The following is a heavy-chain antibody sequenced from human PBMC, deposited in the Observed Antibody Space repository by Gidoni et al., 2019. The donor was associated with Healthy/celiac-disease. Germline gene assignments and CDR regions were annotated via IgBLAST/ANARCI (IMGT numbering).Heavy chain of an antibody. V-gene: IGHV4-34*01. CDR3: ARGRATVPKGGAFDI. Sequence: QVQLQQWGAGLLKPSETLSLTCAVYGGSFSGYYWSWIRQPPGKGLEWIGEINHSGSTNYNPSLKSRVTISVDTSKNQFSLKLSSVTAADTAVYYCARGRATVPKGGAFDIWGQGTMVTVSS. J-gene: IGHJ3*02. CDR1: GGSFSGYY. CDR2: INHSGST. D-gene: IGHD4-17*01.